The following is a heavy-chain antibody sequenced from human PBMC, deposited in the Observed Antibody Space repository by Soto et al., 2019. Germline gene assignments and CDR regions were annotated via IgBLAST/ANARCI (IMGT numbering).Heavy chain of an antibody. CDR3: ARAPAIRQIVVVTTELNCFDP. J-gene: IGHJ5*02. CDR1: GYTFTSYG. CDR2: ISAYNGNT. V-gene: IGHV1-18*01. D-gene: IGHD3-22*01. Sequence: ASVKVSCKASGYTFTSYGISWVRQAPGQGLEWMGWISAYNGNTNYAQKLQGRVTMTTDTSTSTAYMELRSLRSDDTAVYFCARAPAIRQIVVVTTELNCFDPWG.